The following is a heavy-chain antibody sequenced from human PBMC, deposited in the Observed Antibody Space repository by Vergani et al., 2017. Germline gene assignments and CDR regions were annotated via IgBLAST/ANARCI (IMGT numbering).Heavy chain of an antibody. V-gene: IGHV3-53*01. CDR2: IYSGGST. D-gene: IGHD3-3*01. CDR1: GFTVSSNY. J-gene: IGHJ5*02. CDR3: ARSFTIFGVVTPYNWFDP. Sequence: EVQLVESGGGLIQPGGSLRLSCAASGFTVSSNYMSWVRQAPGKGLEWVSVIYSGGSTYYADSVKGRFTISRDNSKNTLYLQMNSLRAEDTAVYYCARSFTIFGVVTPYNWFDPWGQGTLVTVSS.